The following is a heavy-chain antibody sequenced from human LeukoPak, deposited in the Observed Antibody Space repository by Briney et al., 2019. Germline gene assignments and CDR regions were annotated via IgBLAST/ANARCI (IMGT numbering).Heavy chain of an antibody. J-gene: IGHJ4*02. CDR3: ARTYDSSGYDPSFDDY. V-gene: IGHV2-70*11. CDR1: GFSLSTSGMC. CDR2: IDWDDDK. D-gene: IGHD3-22*01. Sequence: SGPTLVNPTQTLTLTCTFSGFSLSTSGMCVSWIRQPPGKALEWLARIDWDDDKYYSTSLKTRLTISKATSKNQVVLTMTNMDTVHPATYYCARTYDSSGYDPSFDDYWGQRTLVTVSP.